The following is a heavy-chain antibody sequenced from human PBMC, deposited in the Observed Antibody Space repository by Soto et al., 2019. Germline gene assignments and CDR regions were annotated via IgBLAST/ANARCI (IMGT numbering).Heavy chain of an antibody. Sequence: ASVKVSCKASGGTFSSYTISWVRQAPGQRLEWMGWINTGNGNTKYSQKFQDRLTIARDTSARTAYMELSSLRSEDTAVYYCARGLPGQQLVQDSWGQGTLVTVSS. D-gene: IGHD6-13*01. V-gene: IGHV1-3*04. CDR3: ARGLPGQQLVQDS. J-gene: IGHJ4*02. CDR1: GGTFSSYT. CDR2: INTGNGNT.